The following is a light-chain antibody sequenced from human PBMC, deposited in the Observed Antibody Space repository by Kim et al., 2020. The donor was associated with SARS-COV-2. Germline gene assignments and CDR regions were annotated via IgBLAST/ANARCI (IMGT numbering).Light chain of an antibody. CDR2: GAS. J-gene: IGKJ1*01. V-gene: IGKV3-20*01. CDR1: QTISSLY. Sequence: EILLTQSPGTLSLSPGERVTLSCRASQTISSLYLAWYQHKPGQAPRLLISGASSRAAGIPDRFSGSGSGTDFTLTISRLEPEDFAVYFCHQCDTSPWTFGQGTKVEVK. CDR3: HQCDTSPWT.